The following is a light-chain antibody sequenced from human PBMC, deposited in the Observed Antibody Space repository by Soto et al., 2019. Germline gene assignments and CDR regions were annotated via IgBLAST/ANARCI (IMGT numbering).Light chain of an antibody. CDR2: KAS. CDR3: QQSNSHS. V-gene: IGKV1-5*03. J-gene: IGKJ1*01. Sequence: DIQLTQSPSTLSASVGDRVTLTCRASQSIGFWLAWYQQKAGKDPKLLIYKASSLESGVPARFSASGYGTEFTLTISSLQPDDFATYYCQQSNSHSFGPGTKVEIK. CDR1: QSIGFW.